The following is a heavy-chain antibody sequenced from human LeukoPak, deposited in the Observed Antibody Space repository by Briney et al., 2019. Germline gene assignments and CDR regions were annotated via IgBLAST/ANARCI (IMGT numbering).Heavy chain of an antibody. CDR1: GGSISSYY. CDR2: IYYSGST. CDR3: ARDAIDSNYFDF. Sequence: SETLSLTCTVSGGSISSYYWSWIRQPPGKGLEWIGYIYYSGSTYYNPSLSSRVTISVDRSTNHFSLKVSSVTAADTAVYYCARDAIDSNYFDFWGQGTLVTVSS. D-gene: IGHD4-11*01. J-gene: IGHJ4*02. V-gene: IGHV4-59*12.